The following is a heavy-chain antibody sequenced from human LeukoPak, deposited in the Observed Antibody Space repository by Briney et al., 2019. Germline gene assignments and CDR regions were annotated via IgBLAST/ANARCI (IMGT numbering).Heavy chain of an antibody. Sequence: SETLSLTCAVSGGSISSSNWWSWVRQPPGKGLEWIGEIYHSGSTNYNPPLKSRVTISVDKSKNQFSLKLSSVTAADTAVYYCARGGSTSSYAFDIWGQGTMVTVSS. CDR1: GGSISSSNW. V-gene: IGHV4-4*02. CDR2: IYHSGST. D-gene: IGHD2-2*01. CDR3: ARGGSTSSYAFDI. J-gene: IGHJ3*02.